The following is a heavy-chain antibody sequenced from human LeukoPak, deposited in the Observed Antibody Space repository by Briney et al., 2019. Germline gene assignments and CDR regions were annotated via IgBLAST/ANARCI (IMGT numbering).Heavy chain of an antibody. CDR2: IYYSGST. D-gene: IGHD4-17*01. V-gene: IGHV4-39*07. Sequence: SETLSLTCTVSGGSISSSSYYWGWIRQPPGKGLEWIGSIYYSGSTYYNPSLKSRVTISVDTSKNQFSLKLSSVTAADTAVYYCARDLIGYGDYEDYYYYMDVWGKGTTVTVSS. CDR3: ARDLIGYGDYEDYYYYMDV. J-gene: IGHJ6*03. CDR1: GGSISSSSYY.